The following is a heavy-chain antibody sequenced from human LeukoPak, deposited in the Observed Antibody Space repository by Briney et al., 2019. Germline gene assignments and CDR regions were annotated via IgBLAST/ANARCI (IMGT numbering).Heavy chain of an antibody. CDR1: GFTFSSYA. D-gene: IGHD3-10*01. J-gene: IGHJ3*02. CDR2: ISINGGST. CDR3: VKESRVVRGVIMDAFDM. V-gene: IGHV3-64D*06. Sequence: PGGSLRLSCSASGFTFSSYAMHWVRQAPGKGLEYVSGISINGGSTDYADSVKGRFTISRDNSKNTVYLQMSSLRAKDTAVYYCVKESRVVRGVIMDAFDMWGQGTMVTVSS.